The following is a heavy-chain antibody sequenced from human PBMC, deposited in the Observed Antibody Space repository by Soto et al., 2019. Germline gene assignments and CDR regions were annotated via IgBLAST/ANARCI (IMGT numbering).Heavy chain of an antibody. CDR2: IYYSVST. CDR3: ARPHGGSSGWDNWFDP. CDR1: GGSVSSGSYY. D-gene: IGHD6-25*01. Sequence: SETLSLTCTVSGGSVSSGSYYWSWIRQPPGKGLEWIGYIYYSVSTNYNPSLKSRVTISVDTSKNQFSLKLSSVTAADTAVYYCARPHGGSSGWDNWFDPWGQGTLVTVSS. V-gene: IGHV4-61*01. J-gene: IGHJ5*02.